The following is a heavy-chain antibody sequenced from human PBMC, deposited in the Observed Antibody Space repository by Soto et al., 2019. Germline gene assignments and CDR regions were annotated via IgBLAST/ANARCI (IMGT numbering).Heavy chain of an antibody. J-gene: IGHJ6*04. CDR3: ARYLSSSSSYYFYCMYV. CDR2: ISCSGGNT. V-gene: IGHV3-23*01. Sequence: EVQLLESGGGLVQPGESLRLSCAASGFTFGSYAMRWVRQAPGKGLEWVSTISCSGGNTYYAVSVKGRFTISRDNSKSTLYLQMNSPGAHDTTIYYWARYLSSSSSYYFYCMYVWGEGNTVTVGS. CDR1: GFTFGSYA. D-gene: IGHD6-6*01.